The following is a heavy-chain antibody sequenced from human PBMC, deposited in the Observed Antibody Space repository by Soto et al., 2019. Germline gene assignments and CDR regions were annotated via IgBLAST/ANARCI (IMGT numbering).Heavy chain of an antibody. J-gene: IGHJ4*02. Sequence: PSETLSLTCAVYGGSFSTYFWGWVRQPPGKGLEWIGSIYYSGSTYYNPSLKSRVTISVDTSKNHFSLKLSSVTAADTAVYYCARHLGEGYFDYWGQGTLVTVSS. V-gene: IGHV4-39*01. CDR3: ARHLGEGYFDY. CDR1: GGSFSTYF. CDR2: IYYSGST.